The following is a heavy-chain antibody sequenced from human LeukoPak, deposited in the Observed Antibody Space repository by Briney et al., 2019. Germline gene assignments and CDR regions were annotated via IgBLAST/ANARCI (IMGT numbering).Heavy chain of an antibody. V-gene: IGHV3-23*01. CDR1: AFTFSSFA. J-gene: IGHJ3*02. Sequence: PGGSLRLSCAASAFTFSSFAMSWVRQTPGKGLEWVSAISGSGDSTYYADSVKGRFTISRDNSKNTLDLLMDSLRAEDTAVYYCAKDLDVLRFLEWLPHAFDMWGQGTMVIVSS. CDR2: ISGSGDST. CDR3: AKDLDVLRFLEWLPHAFDM. D-gene: IGHD3-3*01.